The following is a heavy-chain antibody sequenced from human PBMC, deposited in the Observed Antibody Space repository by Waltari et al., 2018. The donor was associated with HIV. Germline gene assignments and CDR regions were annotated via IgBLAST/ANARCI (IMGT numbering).Heavy chain of an antibody. D-gene: IGHD2-2*01. CDR2: ISAYNGNT. CDR3: ARDPCSSTSCLRAGSSVWFDY. CDR1: GYTFTSYG. Sequence: QVQLVQSGAEVKKPGASVKVSCKASGYTFTSYGISWVRQAPGQGLEWMGWISAYNGNTNYAQKLQGRVTMTTDTSTSTAYMELRSLRSDDTAVYYCARDPCSSTSCLRAGSSVWFDYWGQGTLVTVSS. V-gene: IGHV1-18*01. J-gene: IGHJ4*02.